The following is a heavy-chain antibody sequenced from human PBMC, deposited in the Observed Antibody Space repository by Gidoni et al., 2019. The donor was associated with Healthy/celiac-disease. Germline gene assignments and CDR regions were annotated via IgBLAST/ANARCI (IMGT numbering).Heavy chain of an antibody. CDR1: GFTFDDYA. Sequence: EVQLVESGGGLVQPGRSLRLSCAASGFTFDDYAMHWVRQAPGKGLEWVSGISWNSGSIGYADSVKGRFTISRDNAKNSLYLQMNSLRAEDTALYYCAKGGIGGFEFGDNWFDPWGQGTLVTVSS. CDR3: AKGGIGGFEFGDNWFDP. D-gene: IGHD3-10*01. J-gene: IGHJ5*02. V-gene: IGHV3-9*01. CDR2: ISWNSGSI.